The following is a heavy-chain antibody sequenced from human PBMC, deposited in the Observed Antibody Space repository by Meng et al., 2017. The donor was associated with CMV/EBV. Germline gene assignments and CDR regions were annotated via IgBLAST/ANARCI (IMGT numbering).Heavy chain of an antibody. Sequence: GGSLRLSCAASGFTISSNYMTWVRQAPGKGLEWVSLIYSGGSTYYADCVKGRFTISRDNSKNTLFLQMNSLRAEDTAVYYCARWDIVTTFRKDYYYYGMDVWGQGTTVTVSS. CDR3: ARWDIVTTFRKDYYYYGMDV. CDR2: IYSGGST. D-gene: IGHD5-12*01. V-gene: IGHV3-53*01. CDR1: GFTISSNY. J-gene: IGHJ6*02.